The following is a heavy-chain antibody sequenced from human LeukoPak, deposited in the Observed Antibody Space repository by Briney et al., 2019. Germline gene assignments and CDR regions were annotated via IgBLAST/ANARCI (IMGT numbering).Heavy chain of an antibody. V-gene: IGHV1-18*01. J-gene: IGHJ4*02. D-gene: IGHD3-10*01. CDR2: ISAYNGNT. Sequence: GASVKVSCKASGYTLTSYGISWVRQAPGQGLEWMGWISAYNGNTNYAQKLQGRVTMTTDTSTSTAYMELRSLRSDDTAVYYCARVPADYYGSGSYNVDYWGQGTLVTVSS. CDR3: ARVPADYYGSGSYNVDY. CDR1: GYTLTSYG.